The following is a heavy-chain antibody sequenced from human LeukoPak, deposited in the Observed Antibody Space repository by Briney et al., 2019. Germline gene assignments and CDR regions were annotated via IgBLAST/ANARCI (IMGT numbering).Heavy chain of an antibody. Sequence: PSGTLSLTCAVSGGSISSSNWWSLVRQPPGKGLEWIGEIYHSGSTNYNPSLKSRVTISVDKSKNQFSLKLSSVTAADTAVYYCARVAEAAPLQGAFDIWGQGTMVTVSS. CDR2: IYHSGST. CDR3: ARVAEAAPLQGAFDI. V-gene: IGHV4-4*02. J-gene: IGHJ3*02. CDR1: GGSISSSNW. D-gene: IGHD6-25*01.